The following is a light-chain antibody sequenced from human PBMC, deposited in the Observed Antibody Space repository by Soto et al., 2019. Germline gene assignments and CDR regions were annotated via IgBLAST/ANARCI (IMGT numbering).Light chain of an antibody. CDR1: QSISTY. Sequence: EIVLTQSPATLSLSPGERATLSCRASQSISTYLAWYQHRPGQAPRLLIYDASHRATGIAARFSGSGSGTDFTLTISRLEPEDFAVYYCQQSGSWPGTFGQGTKLEIK. V-gene: IGKV3-11*01. J-gene: IGKJ2*01. CDR2: DAS. CDR3: QQSGSWPGT.